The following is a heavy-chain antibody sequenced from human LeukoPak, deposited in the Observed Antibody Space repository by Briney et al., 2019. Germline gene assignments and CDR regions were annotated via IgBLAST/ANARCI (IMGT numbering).Heavy chain of an antibody. V-gene: IGHV3-21*01. D-gene: IGHD4-17*01. CDR3: VRSGDYGDYGGSTDAFDL. J-gene: IGHJ3*01. Sequence: GGSLRLSCAASGFTFTTYSRNWVRRAPGMGLEWVSSISSSTTYTYYADSMKGRFTVSRDNAKNSLYLQMHSLRGEDTAVYYCVRSGDYGDYGGSTDAFDLWGQGTMVTVSS. CDR1: GFTFTTYS. CDR2: ISSSTTYT.